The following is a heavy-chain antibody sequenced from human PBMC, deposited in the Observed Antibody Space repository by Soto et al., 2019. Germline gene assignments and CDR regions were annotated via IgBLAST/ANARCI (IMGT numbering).Heavy chain of an antibody. Sequence: PGGSLRLSCAASGFTFSSYSMNWVRQAPGKGLEWVSYISSSSSTIYYADSVKGRFTISRDNAKNSLYLQMNSLRAEDTAVYYCARDYGYCSSTSCYESDYWGQGTLVTVSS. CDR3: ARDYGYCSSTSCYESDY. CDR1: GFTFSSYS. CDR2: ISSSSSTI. D-gene: IGHD2-2*01. V-gene: IGHV3-48*01. J-gene: IGHJ4*02.